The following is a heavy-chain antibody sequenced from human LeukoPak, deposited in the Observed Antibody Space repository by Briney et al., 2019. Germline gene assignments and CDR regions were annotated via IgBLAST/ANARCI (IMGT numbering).Heavy chain of an antibody. Sequence: GGSLRLSCAASGYPFSSFSMNWVRQAPGKGLEWVSYISSTSSTIYYADSVKGRFTVSRDNAKNSLYLQMNSLRDDDTAVYYCARDLISGHYSFDYWGQGTLVTVSS. V-gene: IGHV3-48*02. J-gene: IGHJ4*02. CDR2: ISSTSSTI. D-gene: IGHD1-26*01. CDR1: GYPFSSFS. CDR3: ARDLISGHYSFDY.